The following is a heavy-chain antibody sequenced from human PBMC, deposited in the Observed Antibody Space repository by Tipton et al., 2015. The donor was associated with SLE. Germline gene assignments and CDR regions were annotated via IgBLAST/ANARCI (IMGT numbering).Heavy chain of an antibody. V-gene: IGHV3-9*01. CDR2: ISWNSGSI. Sequence: SLRLSCAASGFTFDDYAMHWVRQAPGKGLEWVSGISWNSGSIGYADSVKGRFTISRDNSKNTLYLQMNSLRAEDTAVYYCAKDAVAGTYWYFDLWGRGTLVTVSS. CDR1: GFTFDDYA. J-gene: IGHJ2*01. D-gene: IGHD6-19*01. CDR3: AKDAVAGTYWYFDL.